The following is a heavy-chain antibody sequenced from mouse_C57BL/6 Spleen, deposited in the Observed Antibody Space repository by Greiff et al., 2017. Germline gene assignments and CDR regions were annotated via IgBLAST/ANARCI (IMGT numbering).Heavy chain of an antibody. CDR3: TRSASYNYCGSSWLAY. Sequence: VQLQQSGAELVRPGASVTLSCKASGYTFTDYEMHWVKQTPVHGLEWIGAIDPETGGTAYNQKFKGKAILTAGNSSCTTCMELHFLTLRDSAVYYCTRSASYNYCGSSWLAYWGQGTLVTVSA. D-gene: IGHD1-3*01. CDR2: IDPETGGT. V-gene: IGHV1-15*01. J-gene: IGHJ3*01. CDR1: GYTFTDYE.